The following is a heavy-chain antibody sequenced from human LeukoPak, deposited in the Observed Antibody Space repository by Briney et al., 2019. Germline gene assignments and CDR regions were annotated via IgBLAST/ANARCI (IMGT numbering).Heavy chain of an antibody. V-gene: IGHV1-18*01. CDR3: ARGDYYDSSGYSDASLFDY. D-gene: IGHD3-22*01. J-gene: IGHJ4*02. CDR1: GYTFTSYG. Sequence: EASVKVSCKASGYTFTSYGISWVREAPGQGLEWVGWITTYNGNTNYAQNLQGRVTMTTDTSTSTAYMELRSLRSDDTAVYYCARGDYYDSSGYSDASLFDYWGQGTLVTVSS. CDR2: ITTYNGNT.